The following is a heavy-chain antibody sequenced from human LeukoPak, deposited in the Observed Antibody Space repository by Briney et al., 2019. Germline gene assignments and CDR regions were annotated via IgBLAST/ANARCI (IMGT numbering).Heavy chain of an antibody. V-gene: IGHV1-46*01. CDR2: INPTGGST. J-gene: IGHJ4*02. Sequence: GASVKVSCKASGYTFTSYYMHWVRQAPGQGLEWMGIINPTGGSTNYPQKFQGRVTMTRDTSTSTVYMELSSLRSEDTAVYDCARDWGSTGDYWGQGTLVTVFS. CDR3: ARDWGSTGDY. CDR1: GYTFTSYY. D-gene: IGHD2-8*02.